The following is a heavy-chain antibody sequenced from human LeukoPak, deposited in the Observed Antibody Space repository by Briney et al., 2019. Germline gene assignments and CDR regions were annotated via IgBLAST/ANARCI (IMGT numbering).Heavy chain of an antibody. J-gene: IGHJ4*02. D-gene: IGHD6-19*01. V-gene: IGHV5-51*01. Sequence: GESLKISCKGSGYSFSSYWIAWVRQMPGKGLEWMAIIYPADSDTRYSPSFQGKVTISADKSINTAYLQWSSLKASDTATYYCARPDSSGYYVVWGQGTLVTVSS. CDR2: IYPADSDT. CDR1: GYSFSSYW. CDR3: ARPDSSGYYVV.